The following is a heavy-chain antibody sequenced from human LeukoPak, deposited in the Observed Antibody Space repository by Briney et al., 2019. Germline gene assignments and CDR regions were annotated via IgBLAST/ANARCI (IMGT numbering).Heavy chain of an antibody. CDR2: INPSGGST. CDR3: ARDYYDSSGYYP. CDR1: GYPFTSYF. Sequence: GASVKVSCKASGYPFTSYFMHWVRQAPGQGLEWMGMINPSGGSTSYTPKFQGRVTMSRDMSTSTAYMELSSLRSEDTAVYYCARDYYDSSGYYPWGQGTLVTVSS. J-gene: IGHJ5*02. V-gene: IGHV1-46*01. D-gene: IGHD3-22*01.